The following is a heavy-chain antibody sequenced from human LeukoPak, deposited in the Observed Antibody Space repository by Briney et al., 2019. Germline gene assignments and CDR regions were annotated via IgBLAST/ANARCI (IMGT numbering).Heavy chain of an antibody. J-gene: IGHJ4*02. CDR1: GFTFRSSG. Sequence: PGGSLRLSCAASGFTFRSSGMHWVRQAPGKGLEWVAFIQYHGRDKYYADSMKGRFTISRDNSKNTLYMEVNSLRAEDTAVYYCAREGGRTVAGTFDNWGQGTLVTVSS. CDR2: IQYHGRDK. CDR3: AREGGRTVAGTFDN. D-gene: IGHD6-19*01. V-gene: IGHV3-30*02.